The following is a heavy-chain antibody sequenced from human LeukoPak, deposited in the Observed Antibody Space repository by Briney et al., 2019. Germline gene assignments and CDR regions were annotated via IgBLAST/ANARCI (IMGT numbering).Heavy chain of an antibody. CDR3: ATPQNDYYDSSGYLLDY. CDR2: INPNSGGT. CDR1: GYTFTGYY. Sequence: ASVKVSCKASGYTFTGYYMHWVRQAPGQGLEWLGWINPNSGGTNYAQKFQGRVTMTRDTSISTAYMELSRLRSDDTAVYYCATPQNDYYDSSGYLLDYWGQGTLATVSS. V-gene: IGHV1-2*02. J-gene: IGHJ4*02. D-gene: IGHD3-22*01.